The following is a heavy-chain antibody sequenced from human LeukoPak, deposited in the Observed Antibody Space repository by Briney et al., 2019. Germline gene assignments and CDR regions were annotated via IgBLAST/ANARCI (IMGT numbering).Heavy chain of an antibody. Sequence: ASVKVSCKASGYTFTSYYMHWVRQAPGQGLEWMGIINPSGGSTSYAQKFQGRVTMTRDTPTSTVYMELSSLRSEDTAVYYCAAIFSSIIGWFDPWGQGTLVTVSS. CDR3: AAIFSSIIGWFDP. V-gene: IGHV1-46*01. CDR1: GYTFTSYY. J-gene: IGHJ5*02. D-gene: IGHD3-10*01. CDR2: INPSGGST.